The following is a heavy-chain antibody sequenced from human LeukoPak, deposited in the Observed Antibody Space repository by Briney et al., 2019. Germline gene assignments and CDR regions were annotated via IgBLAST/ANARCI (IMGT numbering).Heavy chain of an antibody. J-gene: IGHJ5*02. CDR1: GFTFSSYA. CDR2: ISYDGSNK. Sequence: GGSLRLSCAASGFTFSSYAMHWVRQAPGKGLEGVPVISYDGSNKYYADSVKGRFTISRDNSKNTLYLQMNSLRAEDTAVYYCAREGRNMGYSYGYNWFDPWGQGTLVTVSS. D-gene: IGHD5-18*01. V-gene: IGHV3-30-3*01. CDR3: AREGRNMGYSYGYNWFDP.